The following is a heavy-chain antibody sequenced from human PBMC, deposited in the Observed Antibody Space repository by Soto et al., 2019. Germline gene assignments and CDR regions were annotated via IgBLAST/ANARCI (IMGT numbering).Heavy chain of an antibody. D-gene: IGHD6-19*01. V-gene: IGHV3-23*01. CDR3: AKDRMPVSGSSFDF. Sequence: VELLESGGGLVQPGGSLRLSCAASGFTFNNFAMSWVRQAPGEGLEWVSGISSVGGDANYADSVKGRFTISRDNSKNTVYLQMNSLRGEDTAVYYCAKDRMPVSGSSFDFWGQGILVPVSS. CDR2: ISSVGGDA. J-gene: IGHJ4*02. CDR1: GFTFNNFA.